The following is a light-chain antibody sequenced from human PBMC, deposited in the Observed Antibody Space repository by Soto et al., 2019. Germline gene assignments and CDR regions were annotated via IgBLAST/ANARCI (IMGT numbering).Light chain of an antibody. CDR1: SGHSSYP. Sequence: HPVLTQSPSASASLGASVKLTCTLSSGHSSYPITWHQQQPEKGPRFLMRLNSDGSHSKGDGIPDRFSGSSSGAERYLTISSLQSEDEADYYCQTWGTGIRVFGGGTKLTVL. J-gene: IGLJ2*01. CDR3: QTWGTGIRV. V-gene: IGLV4-69*01. CDR2: LNSDGSH.